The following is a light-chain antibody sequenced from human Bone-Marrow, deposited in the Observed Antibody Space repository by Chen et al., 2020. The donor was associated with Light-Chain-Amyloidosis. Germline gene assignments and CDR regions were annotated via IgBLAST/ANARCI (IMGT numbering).Light chain of an antibody. CDR2: NDI. J-gene: IGLJ1*01. V-gene: IGLV1-47*01. CDR3: AAWDASLRVYL. CDR1: NSNVGTDN. Sequence: QSVLTQPPSASGNPGQRVTLSCSGSNSNVGTDNVSWYQQLPGTAPKLLIYNDIQRPSGVPDRISGSKSGTSAFLAISGLRSEDEADYYCAAWDASLRVYLLGAGTKVTVL.